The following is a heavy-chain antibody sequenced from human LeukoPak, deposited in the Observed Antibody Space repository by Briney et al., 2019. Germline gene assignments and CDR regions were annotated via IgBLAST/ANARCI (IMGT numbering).Heavy chain of an antibody. V-gene: IGHV4-34*01. CDR2: IYYSGST. J-gene: IGHJ4*02. CDR3: ARRRSSSSRVLDY. Sequence: SETLSLTCAVYGGSFSGYYWSWIRQPPGKGLEWIGTIYYSGSTDYNPSLKSRITISVDSSKNQFSLKLSSVTAADTAVYYCARRRSSSSRVLDYWGQGTLVTVSS. D-gene: IGHD6-6*01. CDR1: GGSFSGYY.